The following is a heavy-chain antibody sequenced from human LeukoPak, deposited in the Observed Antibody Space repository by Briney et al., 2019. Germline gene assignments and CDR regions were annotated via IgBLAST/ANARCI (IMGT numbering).Heavy chain of an antibody. Sequence: GGSLRLTCAASGFTFSGYWMAWVRQAPGKGLEWVANIKQDGSDKNYVDLVKARFTIARDNAKNSLYLQMNSLRAEDTAVYYCSRDVGGALEYWGPGTLVSVSS. CDR3: SRDVGGALEY. V-gene: IGHV3-7*04. J-gene: IGHJ4*02. CDR2: IKQDGSDK. CDR1: GFTFSGYW. D-gene: IGHD2-15*01.